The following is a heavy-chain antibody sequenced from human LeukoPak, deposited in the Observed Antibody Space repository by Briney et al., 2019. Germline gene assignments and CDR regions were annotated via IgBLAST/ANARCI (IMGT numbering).Heavy chain of an antibody. Sequence: GGSLRLSCAASGFTFSSYAIHWVRQAPGKGLEWVSIIYSGGSTYYADSVKARFTISRDNSKNTLFLQMSSLRPEDTATYYCSRGKDIAAADNYWGQGTLVIVSS. J-gene: IGHJ4*02. D-gene: IGHD6-25*01. CDR3: SRGKDIAAADNY. CDR2: IYSGGST. CDR1: GFTFSSYA. V-gene: IGHV3-66*01.